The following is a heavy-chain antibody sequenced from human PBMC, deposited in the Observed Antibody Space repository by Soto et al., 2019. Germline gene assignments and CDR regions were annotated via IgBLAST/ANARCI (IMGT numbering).Heavy chain of an antibody. D-gene: IGHD3-10*01. CDR2: ISGSGGST. CDR1: GFTFSSYA. CDR3: AKDPYGSGSYYPISYYYYYMDV. V-gene: IGHV3-23*01. Sequence: GGSLRLSCAASGFTFSSYAMSWVRQAPGKGLEWVSAISGSGGSTYYADSVKGRFTISRDNSKNTLYLQMNSLRAEATAVYYCAKDPYGSGSYYPISYYYYYMDVWGKGTTVTVSS. J-gene: IGHJ6*03.